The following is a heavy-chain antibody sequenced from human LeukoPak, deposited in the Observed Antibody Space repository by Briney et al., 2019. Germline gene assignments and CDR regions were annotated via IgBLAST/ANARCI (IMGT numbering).Heavy chain of an antibody. Sequence: GGSLRLSCAAAGFTFSHYTMNWVRQAPGKGREWVSSISSGSTYISYADSVKGRFTISRDNAKNSLFLQMNRLRAEDTAVYYCARFTTTYYFDHWGQGTLVTFSS. V-gene: IGHV3-21*01. D-gene: IGHD2/OR15-2a*01. CDR3: ARFTTTYYFDH. CDR1: GFTFSHYT. J-gene: IGHJ4*02. CDR2: ISSGSTYI.